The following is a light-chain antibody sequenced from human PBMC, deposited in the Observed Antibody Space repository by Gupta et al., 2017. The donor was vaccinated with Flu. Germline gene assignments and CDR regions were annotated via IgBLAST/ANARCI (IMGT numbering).Light chain of an antibody. CDR2: KAS. CDR3: MHSTRWPWT. J-gene: IGKJ1*01. Sequence: AVMTQSPLSLPVTLGQPASISCRSSESLVYSDGDSYVSWFHQRPGQSPRRLIYKASNRDSGVPDRISGSGSVTDFTLTISRLEAEDVGVYYCMHSTRWPWTFGQGTKVEI. CDR1: ESLVYSDGDSY. V-gene: IGKV2-30*01.